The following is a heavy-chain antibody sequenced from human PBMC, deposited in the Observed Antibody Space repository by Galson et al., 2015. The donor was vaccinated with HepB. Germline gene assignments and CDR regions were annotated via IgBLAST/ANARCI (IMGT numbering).Heavy chain of an antibody. J-gene: IGHJ5*02. Sequence: SLRLSCAASGFTFDDYAMHWVRHAPGKGLEWVSGISWNSGSIGYADSVKGRFTISRDNAKNSLYLQMNSLRAEDTALYYCAKDSGYDLANANWFDPWGQGTLVTVSS. V-gene: IGHV3-9*01. D-gene: IGHD5-12*01. CDR3: AKDSGYDLANANWFDP. CDR1: GFTFDDYA. CDR2: ISWNSGSI.